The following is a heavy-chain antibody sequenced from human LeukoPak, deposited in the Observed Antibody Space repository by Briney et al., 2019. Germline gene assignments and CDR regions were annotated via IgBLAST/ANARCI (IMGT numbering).Heavy chain of an antibody. V-gene: IGHV1-2*02. J-gene: IGHJ6*04. D-gene: IGHD3-9*01. CDR2: INPNSGGT. Sequence: ASVKVSCKASGYTFTGYYMHWVRQAPGQGLEWMGWINPNSGGTNYAQKFQGRVTMTRDTSISTAYMELSRLRSDDMAVYYCARDPNYDILTGYLGASMDVWGKGTTVTISS. CDR1: GYTFTGYY. CDR3: ARDPNYDILTGYLGASMDV.